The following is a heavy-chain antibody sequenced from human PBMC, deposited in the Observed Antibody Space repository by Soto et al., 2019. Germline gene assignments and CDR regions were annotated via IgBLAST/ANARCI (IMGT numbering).Heavy chain of an antibody. D-gene: IGHD6-13*01. CDR2: FSAYNGNT. V-gene: IGHV1-18*01. CDR1: GYSFIGYG. J-gene: IGHJ4*02. CDR3: TRDAIAAPGSAFDY. Sequence: GASVKVSCKASGYSFIGYGISWVRQAPGQGLEWMGWFSAYNGNTNYAQKFQGRVTMTTDTSTSTAYMELRSLRSDDTAVYYCTRDAIAAPGSAFDYWGQGTLVTVSS.